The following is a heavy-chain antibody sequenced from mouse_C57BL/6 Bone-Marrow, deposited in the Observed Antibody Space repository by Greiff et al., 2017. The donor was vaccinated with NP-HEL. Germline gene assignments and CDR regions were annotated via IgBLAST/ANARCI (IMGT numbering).Heavy chain of an antibody. CDR1: GFTFSSYA. V-gene: IGHV5-9-1*02. Sequence: EVKVEESGEGLVKPGGSLKLSCAASGFTFSSYAMSWVRQTPEKRLEWVAYISSGGDYIYYADTVKGRFTISRDNARNTLYLQMSSLKSEDTAMYYCTPYYGNGYYAMDYWGQGTSVTVSS. J-gene: IGHJ4*01. D-gene: IGHD2-10*01. CDR3: TPYYGNGYYAMDY. CDR2: ISSGGDYI.